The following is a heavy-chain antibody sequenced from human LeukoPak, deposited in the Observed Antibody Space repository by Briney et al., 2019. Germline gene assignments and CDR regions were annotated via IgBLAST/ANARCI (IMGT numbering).Heavy chain of an antibody. CDR1: GYTFTDYY. CDR2: INTSGGHT. J-gene: IGHJ3*02. Sequence: ASVKVSCKASGYTFTDYYMHWVRQAPGHGLECLGIINTSGGHTNYAQKFQGRVSMTRDTSTGTLYMDLSSLRFEDTAVYYCARGLERLDSNNYLSFAFDIWGQGTMVTVS. V-gene: IGHV1-46*01. CDR3: ARGLERLDSNNYLSFAFDI. D-gene: IGHD4-11*01.